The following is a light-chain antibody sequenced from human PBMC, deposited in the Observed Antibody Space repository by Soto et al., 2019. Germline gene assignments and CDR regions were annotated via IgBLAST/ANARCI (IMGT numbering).Light chain of an antibody. Sequence: ETVMTQSPATLSVSPGERATLSCRASQSVTTNLAWYQQRPGQPPRLLIYGASTRATGISGKFSGSGSGTDFTLTISSLESEDFAIYYCQQYNNWPLSFGGGTKVDI. V-gene: IGKV3-15*01. CDR3: QQYNNWPLS. CDR2: GAS. J-gene: IGKJ4*01. CDR1: QSVTTN.